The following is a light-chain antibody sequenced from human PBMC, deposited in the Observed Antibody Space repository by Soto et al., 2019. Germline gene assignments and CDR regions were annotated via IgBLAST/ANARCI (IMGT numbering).Light chain of an antibody. J-gene: IGKJ5*01. CDR3: QQYSDLPMT. CDR2: GAS. V-gene: IGKV3-20*01. Sequence: EIVLTQSPATLSLSPGARDPLSCRARQSVSSYLAWYQQKPGQAPRLLIYGASRRATGIPDRFSGSASGTDFTLTISRLEPEDFAVYFCQQYSDLPMTFGQGTRLEIK. CDR1: QSVSSY.